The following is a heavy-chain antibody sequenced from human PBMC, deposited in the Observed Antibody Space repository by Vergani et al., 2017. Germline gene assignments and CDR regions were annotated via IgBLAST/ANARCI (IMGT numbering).Heavy chain of an antibody. CDR2: ISSSSSTI. CDR3: ARGVSYYFDY. D-gene: IGHD6-6*01. V-gene: IGHV3-21*01. Sequence: EVQLVESGGGLVKPGGSLRLSCAASGFTFSSYSMNWVRQAPGKGLEWVSSISSSSSTIYYADSVKGRFTISRDNAKNSLYLQMNSLRAEDTAVYYCARGVSYYFDYWGQGTLVTVSS. CDR1: GFTFSSYS. J-gene: IGHJ4*02.